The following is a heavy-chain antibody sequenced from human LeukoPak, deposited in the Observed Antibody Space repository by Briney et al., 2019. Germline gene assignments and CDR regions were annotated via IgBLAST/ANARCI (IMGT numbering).Heavy chain of an antibody. J-gene: IGHJ2*01. CDR2: IRYDGTNK. V-gene: IGHV3-30*02. Sequence: PGGSLRLSCAASGFSFSSYGMHWVRQAPGKGLEWVAFIRYDGTNKYYADSVKGRFTISRDNSKNTLYLQMNSLRAEDTAMYYCARATVVPATDWYFDLWGRGTLVTVSS. CDR3: ARATVVPATDWYFDL. D-gene: IGHD2-15*01. CDR1: GFSFSSYG.